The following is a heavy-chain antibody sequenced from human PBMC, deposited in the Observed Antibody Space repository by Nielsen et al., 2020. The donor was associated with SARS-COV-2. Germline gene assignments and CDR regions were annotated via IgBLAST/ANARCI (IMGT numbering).Heavy chain of an antibody. CDR1: GGSISSYY. D-gene: IGHD1-26*01. CDR3: AKDVEWELHN. J-gene: IGHJ4*02. V-gene: IGHV4-59*12. Sequence: SETLSLTCTVSGGSISSYYWSWIRQPPGKGLEWIGYIYYSGSTYYNPSLKSRVTISVDTSKNQFSLKLSSVTAADTAVYYCAKDVEWELHNWGQGTLVTVSS. CDR2: IYYSGST.